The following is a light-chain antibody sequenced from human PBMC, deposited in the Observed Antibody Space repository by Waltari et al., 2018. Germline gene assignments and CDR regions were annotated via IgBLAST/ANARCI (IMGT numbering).Light chain of an antibody. Sequence: QLVLTQSPSASASLGASVKLTCTLSSGHSSNIIAWHQQQPEEGPRYLMKVNSDGSYSKGDESPDRFSGSSSGAERYLTISSLQSEDEADYYCQTGGHGTWVFGGGTKLTVL. J-gene: IGLJ3*02. CDR1: SGHSSNI. V-gene: IGLV4-69*01. CDR2: VNSDGSY. CDR3: QTGGHGTWV.